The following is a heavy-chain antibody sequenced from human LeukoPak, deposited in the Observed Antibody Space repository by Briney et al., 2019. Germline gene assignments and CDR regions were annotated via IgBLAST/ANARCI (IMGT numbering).Heavy chain of an antibody. V-gene: IGHV3-23*01. Sequence: GGSLRLSCAASGFTFSSYAMSWVRQTPVKGLEWVSVISGSGGSTYYADSVKGRFSISRDKSKNTLYLQMNSLRAEDTAVYYCAIRKSGNAIDYWGQGTLVTVSS. CDR1: GFTFSSYA. J-gene: IGHJ4*02. CDR2: ISGSGGST. D-gene: IGHD5-12*01. CDR3: AIRKSGNAIDY.